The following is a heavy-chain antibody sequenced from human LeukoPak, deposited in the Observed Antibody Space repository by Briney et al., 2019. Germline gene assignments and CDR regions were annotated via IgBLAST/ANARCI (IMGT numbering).Heavy chain of an antibody. Sequence: PGGSLRLSCAASGFSFSTFGMHWVRQTPGKGLEWVSHISKDESNKYYADSVKGRFTISRDNAKNSLYLQMNSLRAEDTAVYYCAEWELQDYWGQGTLVTVSS. CDR1: GFSFSTFG. V-gene: IGHV3-33*05. J-gene: IGHJ4*02. CDR3: AEWELQDY. D-gene: IGHD1-26*01. CDR2: ISKDESNK.